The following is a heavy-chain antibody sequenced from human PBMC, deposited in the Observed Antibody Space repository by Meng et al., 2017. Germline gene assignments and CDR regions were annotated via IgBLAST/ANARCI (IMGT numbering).Heavy chain of an antibody. CDR3: LDEAPRSDY. Sequence: EVQWVESGGGLVQPGGSLRLSCAAPGFTFNNYWMHWVRQVPGKGLVWVSRISGDGSITNYADSVKGRFTISRDNAKNTLYLQMNSLRPEDTAVYYCLDEAPRSDYWGQGSLVTVAS. CDR2: ISGDGSIT. CDR1: GFTFNNYW. D-gene: IGHD1-1*01. J-gene: IGHJ4*02. V-gene: IGHV3-74*01.